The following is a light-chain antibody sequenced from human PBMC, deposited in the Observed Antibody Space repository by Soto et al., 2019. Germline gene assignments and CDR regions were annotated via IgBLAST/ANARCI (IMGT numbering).Light chain of an antibody. Sequence: QSALTQPASVSGSPGQSITISCTGPSSDIGSYNLVSWYQHHPGKAPKLMIYEGNKRPSGVSNRFSGSKSGNTASLTISGLQTEDEANYYCCSFAGSSTLFVFGTGTKLTVL. CDR1: SSDIGSYNL. V-gene: IGLV2-23*03. CDR3: CSFAGSSTLFV. J-gene: IGLJ1*01. CDR2: EGN.